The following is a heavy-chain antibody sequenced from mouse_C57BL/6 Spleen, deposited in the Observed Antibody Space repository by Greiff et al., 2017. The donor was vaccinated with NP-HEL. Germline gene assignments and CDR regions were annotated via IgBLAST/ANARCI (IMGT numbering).Heavy chain of an antibody. Sequence: EVQLQQSGAELVRPGASVKLSCTASGFNIKDDYMHWVKQRPEQGLEWIGWIDPENGDTEYASKFQGKATITADTSSNTAYLQLSSLTSEDTAVYYCTTGCSGYPLFWGQGTLVTVSA. CDR3: TTGCSGYPLF. CDR1: GFNIKDDY. D-gene: IGHD3-2*02. CDR2: IDPENGDT. J-gene: IGHJ3*01. V-gene: IGHV14-4*01.